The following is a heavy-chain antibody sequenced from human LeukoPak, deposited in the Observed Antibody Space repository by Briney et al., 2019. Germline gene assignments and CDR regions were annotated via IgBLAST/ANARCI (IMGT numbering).Heavy chain of an antibody. CDR2: INPNSGGT. Sequence: GASVKDSSKASGYTFTAHYMHWVRQAPGQGLEWMGWINPNSGGTNYAQKFQGRVTMTRDTSISTAYMELSRLRSDDRAVYCCTRRTYYYGSGSYEELCYFDSWGQGSLVTVSS. D-gene: IGHD3-10*01. CDR1: GYTFTAHY. J-gene: IGHJ4*02. CDR3: TRRTYYYGSGSYEELCYFDS. V-gene: IGHV1-2*02.